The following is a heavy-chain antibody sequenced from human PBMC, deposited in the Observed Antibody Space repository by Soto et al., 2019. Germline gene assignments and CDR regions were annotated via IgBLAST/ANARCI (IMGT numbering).Heavy chain of an antibody. CDR3: ARLTKYISGWSIFDY. J-gene: IGHJ4*02. Sequence: SETLSLTCTVSGGSINNYHWTWIRQPPGRGLEWIGFIFYSGYSNYNPSLKSRVTISVDTSKNQFSLKLTSVTAADTAVYYCARLTKYISGWSIFDYWGQGALVTV. D-gene: IGHD6-19*01. V-gene: IGHV4-59*01. CDR2: IFYSGYS. CDR1: GGSINNYH.